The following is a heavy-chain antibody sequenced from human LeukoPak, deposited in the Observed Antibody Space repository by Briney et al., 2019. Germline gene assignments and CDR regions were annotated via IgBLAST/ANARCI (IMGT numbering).Heavy chain of an antibody. Sequence: ASVKVSCKASGYTFTGYYMHWVRQAPGQGLEWMGWINPNSGGTNYAQKFQGWVTMTRDTSISTAYMELSRLRSDDTAVYYCARGEGHHSSSWFNWGQGTLVTVSS. D-gene: IGHD6-13*01. CDR1: GYTFTGYY. J-gene: IGHJ4*02. CDR3: ARGEGHHSSSWFN. V-gene: IGHV1-2*04. CDR2: INPNSGGT.